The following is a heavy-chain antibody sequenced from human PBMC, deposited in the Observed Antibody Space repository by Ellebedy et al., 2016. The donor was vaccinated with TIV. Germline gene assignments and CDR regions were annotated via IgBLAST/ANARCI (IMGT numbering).Heavy chain of an antibody. J-gene: IGHJ5*02. V-gene: IGHV3-7*01. D-gene: IGHD3-16*01. Sequence: GGSLRLSCVASGFSFRSYWMSWVRQAPGKGLEWVANIYQDGSTKYYVDSVKGRFTISRDSAKNSLFLQMNSLRVEDTAVYYCARRGSYGDYAVQVNSWFDRWGRGTLVSVSS. CDR3: ARRGSYGDYAVQVNSWFDR. CDR2: IYQDGSTK. CDR1: GFSFRSYW.